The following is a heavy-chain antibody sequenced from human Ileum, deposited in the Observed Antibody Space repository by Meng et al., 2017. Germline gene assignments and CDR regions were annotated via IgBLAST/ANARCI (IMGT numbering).Heavy chain of an antibody. Sequence: GESLKISCAASGFTFSSYWMSWVRQAPGKGLEWVANIKQDGSEKYYVDSVKGRFTISRDNAKNSLYLQMNSLRAEDTAVYYWARVERWLQCFDYWGQGTLVTVSS. D-gene: IGHD5-24*01. V-gene: IGHV3-7*01. CDR1: GFTFSSYW. J-gene: IGHJ4*02. CDR3: ARVERWLQCFDY. CDR2: IKQDGSEK.